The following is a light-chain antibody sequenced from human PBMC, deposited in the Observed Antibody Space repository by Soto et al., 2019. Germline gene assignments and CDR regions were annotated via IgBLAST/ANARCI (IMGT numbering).Light chain of an antibody. CDR3: SSYTSSSTLVV. J-gene: IGLJ2*01. Sequence: QSALTQPASVSGSPGQSITISCAGTSSGVGGYNYVSWYQHHPGKAPKLMIYDVSNRPSGVSNRFSGSKSGSTASLTISGLQAEDEADYWCSSYTSSSTLVVFGGGTKLTVL. CDR2: DVS. V-gene: IGLV2-14*03. CDR1: SSGVGGYNY.